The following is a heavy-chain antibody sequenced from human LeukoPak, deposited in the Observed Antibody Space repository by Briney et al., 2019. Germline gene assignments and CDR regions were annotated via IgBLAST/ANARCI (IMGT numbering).Heavy chain of an antibody. CDR2: ISSSSSYI. Sequence: GGSLRLSCAASGFTFSSYAMSWVRQAPGKGLEWVSSISSSSSYIYYADSVKGRFTISRDNAKNSLYLQMNSLRAEDTAVYYCARVSQWLDPFFDYWGQGTLVTVSS. J-gene: IGHJ4*02. V-gene: IGHV3-21*01. CDR1: GFTFSSYA. D-gene: IGHD6-19*01. CDR3: ARVSQWLDPFFDY.